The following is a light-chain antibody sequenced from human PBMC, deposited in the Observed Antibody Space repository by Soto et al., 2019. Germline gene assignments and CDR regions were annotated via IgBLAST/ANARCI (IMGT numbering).Light chain of an antibody. CDR3: QQYGSSPIT. J-gene: IGKJ5*01. CDR2: GAS. CDR1: ENVRTF. Sequence: EIVMTQSPATLSVSPGEGVTLSCRASENVRTFVDWYQQKPGQAPRLLIYGASNRATGIPDRFSGSGSGTDFTLTISRLEPEDFAVYYCQQYGSSPITFGQGTRLEIK. V-gene: IGKV3-20*01.